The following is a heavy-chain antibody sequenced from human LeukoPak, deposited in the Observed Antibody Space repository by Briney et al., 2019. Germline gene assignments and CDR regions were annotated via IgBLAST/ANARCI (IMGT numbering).Heavy chain of an antibody. CDR1: GFTFNTYA. J-gene: IGHJ3*02. CDR3: AKDRRELDVFDI. V-gene: IGHV3-23*01. CDR2: ISGSGRTT. Sequence: GGSLRLSCAASGFTFNTYAMSWVRQAPGKGLEWVSGISGSGRTTYYADSVKGRFTISRDNSKNTLFVQMNSLRAEDTAVYYCAKDRRELDVFDIWGQGTMVTVSS.